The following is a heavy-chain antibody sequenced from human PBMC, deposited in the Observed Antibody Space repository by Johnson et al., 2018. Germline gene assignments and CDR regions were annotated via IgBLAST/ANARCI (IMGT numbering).Heavy chain of an antibody. CDR2: ISYDGSNK. J-gene: IGHJ3*02. CDR1: GFTFSSYG. V-gene: IGHV3-30*18. Sequence: QVQLVESGGGVVQPGRSLRLSCAASGFTFSSYGMHWVRQAPRKGLEWVAVISYDGSNKYYADSVKGRFTISRDNSKNTLFMQMNSLRAEDTAVYYCAKLSSEGGIYTPDAFDIWGQGTMVTVSS. CDR3: AKLSSEGGIYTPDAFDI. D-gene: IGHD1-26*01.